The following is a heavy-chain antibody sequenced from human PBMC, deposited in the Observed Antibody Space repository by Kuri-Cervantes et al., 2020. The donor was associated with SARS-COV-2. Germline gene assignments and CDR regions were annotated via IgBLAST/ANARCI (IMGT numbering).Heavy chain of an antibody. J-gene: IGHJ2*01. CDR1: GGSISSYY. CDR2: IYYSGST. Sequence: SETLSLTCTVSGGSISSYYWSWIRQPPGKGLEWIGYIYYSGSTNYNPSLKSRVTISVDTSKNQFSLKLSSVTAADTAVYYCASYHDSSAIGGYWYFDLWGRGTLVTVSS. D-gene: IGHD3-22*01. CDR3: ASYHDSSAIGGYWYFDL. V-gene: IGHV4-59*01.